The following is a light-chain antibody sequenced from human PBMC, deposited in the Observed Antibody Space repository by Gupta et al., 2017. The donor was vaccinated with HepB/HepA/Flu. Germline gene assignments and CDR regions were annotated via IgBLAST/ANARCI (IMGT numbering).Light chain of an antibody. Sequence: QWLLTQPPSASGTPGQRVSISCSGSTSNVGIKYVYWYQQLPRTAPKLLIQRNNLRPSGVPDRFSASKPGTSDSLAINGLRSEDEAEDDCAEWDDSLSGCVFGGGTKVTVL. J-gene: IGLJ3*02. CDR2: RNN. V-gene: IGLV1-47*01. CDR3: AEWDDSLSGCV. CDR1: TSNVGIKY.